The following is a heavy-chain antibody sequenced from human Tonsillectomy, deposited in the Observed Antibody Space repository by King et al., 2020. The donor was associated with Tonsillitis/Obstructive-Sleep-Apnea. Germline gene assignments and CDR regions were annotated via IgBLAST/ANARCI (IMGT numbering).Heavy chain of an antibody. CDR2: INHSGST. CDR1: GGSFSGCY. D-gene: IGHD3-3*01. J-gene: IGHJ6*03. V-gene: IGHV4-34*01. Sequence: VQLQQWGAGLLKPSETLSLTCAVFGGSFSGCYWSYIRQPPGKGLEWIGEINHSGSTNYNPSLESRVTISVDTSKNQFSLKLSSVTAADTAVYYCARVVGVVYYMDVWGKGTTVTVSS. CDR3: ARVVGVVYYMDV.